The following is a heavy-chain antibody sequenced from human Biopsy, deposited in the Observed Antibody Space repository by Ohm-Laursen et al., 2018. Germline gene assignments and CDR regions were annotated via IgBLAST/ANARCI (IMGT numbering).Heavy chain of an antibody. CDR2: LITILGTV. CDR1: GDTFTTSA. CDR3: ASGDIGGIGLDV. V-gene: IGHV1-69*04. Sequence: ASVNVSCTASGDTFTTSATSWVRLVPGQGLDWQGRLITILGTVDYGQNFQGRVTIRADTSTTFLELTSLRYDDTAVYYCASGDIGGIGLDVWGLGTTVTVSS. J-gene: IGHJ6*02. D-gene: IGHD3-10*01.